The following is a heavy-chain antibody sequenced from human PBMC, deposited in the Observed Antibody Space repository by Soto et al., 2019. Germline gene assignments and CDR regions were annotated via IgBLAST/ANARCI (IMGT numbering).Heavy chain of an antibody. Sequence: XSVKVSCKASGYSFTSYGIIWGRQAPGQGLEWMGWISAYNGNTNYAQKLQGRVTMTTDTSTSTAYMELRSLRSDDTAVYYCARVEGIVVVVDALPPGWFDPWGQGTLVTVSS. CDR3: ARVEGIVVVVDALPPGWFDP. D-gene: IGHD2-15*01. J-gene: IGHJ5*02. CDR2: ISAYNGNT. CDR1: GYSFTSYG. V-gene: IGHV1-18*01.